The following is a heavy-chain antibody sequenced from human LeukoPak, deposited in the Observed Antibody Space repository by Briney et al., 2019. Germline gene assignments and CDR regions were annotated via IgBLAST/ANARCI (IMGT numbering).Heavy chain of an antibody. CDR3: ARAELLLDY. J-gene: IGHJ4*02. V-gene: IGHV3-21*01. CDR1: GFTFSSYW. D-gene: IGHD3-10*01. Sequence: GGSLRLSCAASGFTFSSYWMSWVRQAPGKGLEWVSPISSRSSYIYYADSVKGRFTISRGNAKNSLYLQMNSLRVEDTAVYYCARAELLLDYWGQGTLVTVSS. CDR2: ISSRSSYI.